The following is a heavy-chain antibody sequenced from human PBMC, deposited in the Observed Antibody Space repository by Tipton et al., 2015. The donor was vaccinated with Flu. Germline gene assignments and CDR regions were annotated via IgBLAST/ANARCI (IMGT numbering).Heavy chain of an antibody. CDR2: ISGSGGST. D-gene: IGHD5-12*01. Sequence: SLRLSCAASGFTFSSYAMSWVRQAPGKGLEWVSAISGSGGSTYYADSVKGRFTISRDNSKNTLYLQMNSLRAEDTAVYYCAKDPHVDIVATIFDYWGQGTLVTVSS. V-gene: IGHV3-23*01. CDR1: GFTFSSYA. CDR3: AKDPHVDIVATIFDY. J-gene: IGHJ4*02.